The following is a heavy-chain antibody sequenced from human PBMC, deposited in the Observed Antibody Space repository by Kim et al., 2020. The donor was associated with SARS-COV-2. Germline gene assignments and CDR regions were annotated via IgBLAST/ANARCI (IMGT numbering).Heavy chain of an antibody. CDR3: ARGFYDSSGYHDTLDF. CDR1: GYSFTGYY. Sequence: ASVKVSCKASGYSFTGYYMHWVRQAPGQGLEWMGRINPNSGATTYARNFRGRVTMTRDTSISTSYMELSSLSSDDTAVYYCARGFYDSSGYHDTLDFWGQGTLVTVSP. CDR2: INPNSGAT. J-gene: IGHJ4*02. V-gene: IGHV1-2*06. D-gene: IGHD3-22*01.